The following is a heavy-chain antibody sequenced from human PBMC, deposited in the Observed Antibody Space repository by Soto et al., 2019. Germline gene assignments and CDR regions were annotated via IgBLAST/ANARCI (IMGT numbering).Heavy chain of an antibody. CDR1: GYSFTSYW. J-gene: IGHJ6*02. V-gene: IGHV5-10-1*01. CDR2: IDPSDSYT. CDR3: ARLGRYCSGGSCYSYYYYGMDV. Sequence: GESLKISCKGSGYSFTSYWISWVRQMPGKGLEWMGRIDPSDSYTNYSPSFQGHVTISADKSISTAYLQWSSLKASDTAMYYCARLGRYCSGGSCYSYYYYGMDVWGQGTTVTVSS. D-gene: IGHD2-15*01.